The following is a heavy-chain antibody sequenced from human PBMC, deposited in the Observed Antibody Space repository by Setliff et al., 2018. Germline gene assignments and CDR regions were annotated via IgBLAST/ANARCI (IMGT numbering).Heavy chain of an antibody. Sequence: GGSLRLSCAASGFTFSSYAMSWVRQAPGKGLEWVSSISGSGDNTYYADSVKGQFTISRDNSKNTLYLQVNSLRGEDTAVYYCVRDLHWGFDYWGLGTLVTVSS. CDR1: GFTFSSYA. CDR2: ISGSGDNT. CDR3: VRDLHWGFDY. D-gene: IGHD7-27*01. J-gene: IGHJ4*02. V-gene: IGHV3-23*01.